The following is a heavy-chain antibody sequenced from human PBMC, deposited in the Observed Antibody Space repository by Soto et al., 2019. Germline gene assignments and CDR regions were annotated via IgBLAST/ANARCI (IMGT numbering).Heavy chain of an antibody. J-gene: IGHJ5*02. CDR3: ARRTMSHFDP. Sequence: QVQLQESGPGLVQPSQTLSLTCTVSGASIRSDGYYWGGIRQHPGKGLEWIGYIYYTGSTYYNPSLKSRVLISGDTSKNQFSLKLTSVTAADTAVYYCARRTMSHFDPWGQGTLVTVSS. CDR1: GASIRSDGYY. CDR2: IYYTGST. V-gene: IGHV4-31*03. D-gene: IGHD3-10*02.